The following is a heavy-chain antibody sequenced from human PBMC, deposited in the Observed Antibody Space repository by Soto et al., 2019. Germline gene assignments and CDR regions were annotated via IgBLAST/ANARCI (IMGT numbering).Heavy chain of an antibody. J-gene: IGHJ3*02. CDR1: GFSFGSDW. Sequence: DVQLTESGGGLVQPGGSLRLSCGASGFSFGSDWMAWVRQAPGKGLEWVANIRKDGSQEHYPDSVRGRFSVSRDNAKDSLYLQMNSLRLEDTAVYYCTRDANYRDDSAYYDVFDIWGQGTMVTVSS. D-gene: IGHD3-16*01. V-gene: IGHV3-7*05. CDR3: TRDANYRDDSAYYDVFDI. CDR2: IRKDGSQE.